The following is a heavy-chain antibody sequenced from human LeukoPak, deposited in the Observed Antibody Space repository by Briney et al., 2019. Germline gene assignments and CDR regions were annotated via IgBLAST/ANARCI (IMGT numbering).Heavy chain of an antibody. D-gene: IGHD2-15*01. V-gene: IGHV4-59*01. J-gene: IGHJ5*02. CDR1: GGSISSYY. Sequence: SETLSLTCTVSGGSISSYYWSWIRQPPGKGLEWIGYIYYSGSTNYNPSLKSRVTISVDTSKNQFSLKLSSVTAADTAVYYCARGCSGGSCQNWFDPWGQGTLVTVSS. CDR2: IYYSGST. CDR3: ARGCSGGSCQNWFDP.